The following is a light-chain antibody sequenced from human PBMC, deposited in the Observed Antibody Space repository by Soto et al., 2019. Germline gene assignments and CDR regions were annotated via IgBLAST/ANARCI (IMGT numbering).Light chain of an antibody. J-gene: IGLJ2*01. CDR3: CSYAGSYSVI. CDR1: SSDVGNYNY. CDR2: DVN. V-gene: IGLV2-11*01. Sequence: QSALTQPRSMSGSPGQSVTISCTGSSSDVGNYNYVSWYQQHPGKAPKVIIYDVNKRPSGVPDRFSGSKSGNTASLTISGLQAEDEADYYCCSYAGSYSVIFGGGTKLTVL.